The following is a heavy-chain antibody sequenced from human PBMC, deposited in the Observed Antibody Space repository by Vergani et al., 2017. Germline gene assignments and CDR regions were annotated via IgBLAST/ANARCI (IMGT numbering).Heavy chain of an antibody. CDR2: IKSKTDGGTT. D-gene: IGHD3-9*01. CDR1: GFTFSNAW. Sequence: EVQLVESGGGLVKPGGSLRLSCGASGFTFSNAWMSWVRQAPGKGLEWVGRIKSKTDGGTTDYAAPVKGRFTISRDASKNTLYLQMNSLKTEDTAVYYCTTDPPDXDILTGYPNYYYYGMDVWGQGTTVTVSS. J-gene: IGHJ6*02. CDR3: TTDPPDXDILTGYPNYYYYGMDV. V-gene: IGHV3-15*01.